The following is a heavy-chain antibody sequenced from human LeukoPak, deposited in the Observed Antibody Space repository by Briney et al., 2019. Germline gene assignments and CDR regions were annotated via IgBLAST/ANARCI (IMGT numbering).Heavy chain of an antibody. J-gene: IGHJ4*02. CDR3: ARDRGALLGGYYFDY. CDR1: GFTFSTYW. CDR2: IWYDGSNK. V-gene: IGHV3-33*08. D-gene: IGHD3-16*01. Sequence: GGSLRLSCAASGFTFSTYWMHWVRQAPGKGLEWVAVIWYDGSNKYYVDSVKGRFTISRDNSKNTLYLQMNSLRAEDTAVYYCARDRGALLGGYYFDYWGQGTLVTVSS.